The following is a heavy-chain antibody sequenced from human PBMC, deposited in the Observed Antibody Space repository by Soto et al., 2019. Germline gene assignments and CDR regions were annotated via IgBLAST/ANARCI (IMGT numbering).Heavy chain of an antibody. J-gene: IGHJ6*02. Sequence: SETLPLTCTVSGSPISSGYYWGWIRQPPGKGLEWIGSIYHSGSTSYNPPLKSRVTISVDSSKTHFSLRLTSVTAADTAVYYCARTWSNYDFWEVWGQGTTVTVSS. CDR3: ARTWSNYDFWEV. CDR2: IYHSGST. D-gene: IGHD3-3*01. V-gene: IGHV4-38-2*02. CDR1: GSPISSGYY.